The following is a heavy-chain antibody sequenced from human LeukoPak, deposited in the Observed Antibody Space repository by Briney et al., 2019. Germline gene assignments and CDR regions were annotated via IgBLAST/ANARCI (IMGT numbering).Heavy chain of an antibody. V-gene: IGHV3-21*01. CDR1: GFTFSSYS. D-gene: IGHD6-19*01. Sequence: GGSLRLSCAASGFTFSSYSMIWVRQAPGKGLEWVSSVSSSSSYIYYADSVKGRFTISRDNAKNSLYLQMNSLRAEDTAVYYCARVDTPYGIAVGVYWGQGTLVTVSS. CDR3: ARVDTPYGIAVGVY. J-gene: IGHJ4*02. CDR2: VSSSSSYI.